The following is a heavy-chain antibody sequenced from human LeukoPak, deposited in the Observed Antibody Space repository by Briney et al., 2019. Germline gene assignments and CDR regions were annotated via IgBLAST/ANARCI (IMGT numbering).Heavy chain of an antibody. D-gene: IGHD1/OR15-1a*01. CDR3: AKVYWNNYYYDY. V-gene: IGHV3-23*01. J-gene: IGHJ4*02. Sequence: GGSLRLSCAASGFTLSTYAMSWVRQAPGKGLEWVSAISDSGDNTHYADSVKGRFTISRDSSKSTLYLQMNSLRADDTAVYYCAKVYWNNYYYDYWGQGTLVTVYS. CDR1: GFTLSTYA. CDR2: ISDSGDNT.